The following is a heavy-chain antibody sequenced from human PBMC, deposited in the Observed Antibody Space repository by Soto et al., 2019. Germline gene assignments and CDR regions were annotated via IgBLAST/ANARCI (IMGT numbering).Heavy chain of an antibody. CDR1: GGAVSSGTCY. D-gene: IGHD6-13*01. Sequence: PSLTCTVSGGAVSSGTCYWSWIRQPPGEGLVGIGYVYNSGSTNYNSSLKSRVTISEATSKSQFSLKVNSMTAADTAVYYCARYRREAVAGYTLDNWGQGILVTVSS. V-gene: IGHV4-61*01. J-gene: IGHJ4*02. CDR3: ARYRREAVAGYTLDN. CDR2: VYNSGST.